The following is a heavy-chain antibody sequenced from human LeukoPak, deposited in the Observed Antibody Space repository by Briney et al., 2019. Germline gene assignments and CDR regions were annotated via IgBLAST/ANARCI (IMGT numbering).Heavy chain of an antibody. CDR2: ISAYNGNT. CDR1: GYTFTSYG. V-gene: IGHV1-18*01. Sequence: ASVKVSCKASGYTFTSYGISWVRQAPGQGLEWMGWISAYNGNTNYAQKLQGRVTMTTDTSTSTAYMELRSLRSDDTAVYYCARGDHVAGLLYYYYGMDVWGQGTTVTVSS. CDR3: ARGDHVAGLLYYYYGMDV. D-gene: IGHD1-14*01. J-gene: IGHJ6*02.